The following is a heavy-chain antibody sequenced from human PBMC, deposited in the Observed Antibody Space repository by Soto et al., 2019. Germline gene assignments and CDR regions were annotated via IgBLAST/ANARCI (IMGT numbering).Heavy chain of an antibody. CDR2: IIPILGIA. CDR3: ARDRGSGSGPWFDP. V-gene: IGHV1-69*04. Sequence: SVKVSCKASVGTFSSYTISWVRQAPGQGLEWMGRIIPILGIANYAQKFQGRVTITADKSTSTAYMELSSLRSEDTAVYYCARDRGSGSGPWFDPWGQGTLVTVSS. J-gene: IGHJ5*02. CDR1: VGTFSSYT. D-gene: IGHD3-10*01.